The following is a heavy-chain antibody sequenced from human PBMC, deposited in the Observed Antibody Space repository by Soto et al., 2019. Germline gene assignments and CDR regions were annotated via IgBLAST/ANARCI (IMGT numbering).Heavy chain of an antibody. D-gene: IGHD4-4*01. V-gene: IGHV3-21*01. CDR2: ISSSSSYI. CDR3: ARDSRRTVTPPRHYGMDV. Sequence: GGSLRLSCAASGFTFSSYSMNWVRQAPGKGLEWVSSISSSSSYIYYADSVKGRFTISRDNAKNSLYLQMNSLRAEDTAVYYCARDSRRTVTPPRHYGMDVWGQGTTVTVSS. CDR1: GFTFSSYS. J-gene: IGHJ6*02.